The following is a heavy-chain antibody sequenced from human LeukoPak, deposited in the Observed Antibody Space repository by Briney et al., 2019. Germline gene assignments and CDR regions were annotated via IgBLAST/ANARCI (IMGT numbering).Heavy chain of an antibody. CDR1: GGSLCGYY. Sequence: SETLSLTCAVYGGSLCGYYWSWIRHPPGKGLECIGELNHSGSTNYNPSLKSRVTISVDTSKNHFSLKLTSVTAADPAVYYCVRVQADGHSDIWGQGTMVTVSS. CDR3: VRVQADGHSDI. CDR2: LNHSGST. J-gene: IGHJ3*02. V-gene: IGHV4-34*01. D-gene: IGHD5-24*01.